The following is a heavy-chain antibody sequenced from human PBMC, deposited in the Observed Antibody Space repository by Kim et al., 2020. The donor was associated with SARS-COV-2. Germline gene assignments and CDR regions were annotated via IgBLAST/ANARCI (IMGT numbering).Heavy chain of an antibody. J-gene: IGHJ4*02. CDR3: AKDEEVGATTGHLDY. CDR2: ISSSGGST. D-gene: IGHD1-26*01. CDR1: GFTFSSYA. V-gene: IGHV3-23*01. Sequence: GGSLRLSCAASGFTFSSYAMSWVRQAPGKGLEWVSAISSSGGSTYYADSVKGRFTISRDNSKNTLYLQMNSLRAEDTAVYYCAKDEEVGATTGHLDYWGQGTLVTVSS.